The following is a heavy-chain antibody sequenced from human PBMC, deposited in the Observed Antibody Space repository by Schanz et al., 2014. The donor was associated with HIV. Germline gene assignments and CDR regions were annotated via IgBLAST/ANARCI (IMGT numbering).Heavy chain of an antibody. V-gene: IGHV3-30*03. CDR1: GFTFDNYG. J-gene: IGHJ4*02. CDR2: ISYDGTKK. CDR3: ARDGARTSHWGF. Sequence: QMQLVESGGGVVRPGRSLRLSCEASGFTFDNYGMHWVRQALGKGLEWVAVISYDGTKKHYADSVKGRFTISRDNSKNTLYLQMNSLGVEDTAVYFCARDGARTSHWGFWGQGTLVTVSS. D-gene: IGHD2-2*01.